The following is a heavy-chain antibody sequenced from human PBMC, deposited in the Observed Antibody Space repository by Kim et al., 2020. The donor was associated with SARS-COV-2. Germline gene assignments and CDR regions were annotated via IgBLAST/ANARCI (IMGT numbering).Heavy chain of an antibody. CDR1: GGTFSSYA. J-gene: IGHJ4*02. CDR3: ARETNRRYGSGSYYTLFDY. CDR2: IIPIFGTA. D-gene: IGHD3-10*01. V-gene: IGHV1-69*13. Sequence: SVKVSCKASGGTFSSYAISWVRQAPGQGLEWMGGIIPIFGTANYAQKFQGRVTITADESTSTAYMELSSLRSEDTAVYYCARETNRRYGSGSYYTLFDYWGQGTLVTVSS.